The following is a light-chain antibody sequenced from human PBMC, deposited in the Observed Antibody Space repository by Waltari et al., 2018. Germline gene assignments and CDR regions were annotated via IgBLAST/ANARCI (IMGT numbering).Light chain of an antibody. CDR1: QSVRNY. CDR3: QHRHNWPPTFT. V-gene: IGKV3-11*01. CDR2: DAS. Sequence: EIVLTPSPATLSLSPGDRATRSCRASQSVRNYLAWYRQKPGQAPRLLIYDASERAPGIPARFSGSGSGTDFTLTISSLEPDDFAVYYCQHRHNWPPTFTFGQGTKLEVK. J-gene: IGKJ2*01.